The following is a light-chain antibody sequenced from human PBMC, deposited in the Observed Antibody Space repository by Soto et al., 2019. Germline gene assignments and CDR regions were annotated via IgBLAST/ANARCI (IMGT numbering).Light chain of an antibody. CDR3: QESYNTLTFT. J-gene: IGKJ3*01. V-gene: IGKV1-39*01. CDR2: AAS. CDR1: QSISNY. Sequence: DIQMTQSPSSLSASVGDRVTITCRASQSISNYLNWYQQKPGKAPKLLIFAASNLQSGVPSRFSGSGSGTDFTLTLSSLQPEDFATYYCQESYNTLTFTLGPGTKVDIK.